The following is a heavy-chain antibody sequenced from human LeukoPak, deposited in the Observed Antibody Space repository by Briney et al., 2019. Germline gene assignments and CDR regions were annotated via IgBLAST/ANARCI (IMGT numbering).Heavy chain of an antibody. CDR1: GYSFTYDW. CDR2: ILPGDSDT. J-gene: IGHJ1*01. Sequence: GQCLKSSCTGSGYSFTYDWIGWVRHMPRKGLEWMGIILPGDSDTRYSASLQGQVTISADKSISTTYVQWSSLKASDTAMYYCATYAGTSSKYFQHWGQGTLVTVSS. CDR3: ATYAGTSSKYFQH. D-gene: IGHD3-10*01. V-gene: IGHV5-51*01.